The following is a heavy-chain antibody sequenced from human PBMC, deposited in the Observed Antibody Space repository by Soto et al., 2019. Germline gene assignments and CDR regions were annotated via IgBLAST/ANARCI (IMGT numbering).Heavy chain of an antibody. CDR3: ARDKITGLFDY. CDR2: IYYTGST. Sequence: SETLSLTCAVSGGSISTYYWSWIRQPPGKGLEWIGFIYYTGSTNYNPSLKSRVTLSLDTSKNQFSLKLSSVTAADTAVYYCARDKITGLFDYWGKGTLVTVSS. J-gene: IGHJ4*02. V-gene: IGHV4-59*01. D-gene: IGHD2-8*02. CDR1: GGSISTYY.